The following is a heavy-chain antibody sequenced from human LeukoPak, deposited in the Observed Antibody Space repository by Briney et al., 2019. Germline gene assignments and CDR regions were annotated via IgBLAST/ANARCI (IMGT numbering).Heavy chain of an antibody. CDR3: ARVGCSSTSCYEAYWYFDL. Sequence: GGSLRLSCAASGFTFSSYGMHWVRQAPGKGLEWVAVIWYDGSNKYYADSVKGRFTISRDNSKNTLYLQMNSLRAEDTAVYYCARVGCSSTSCYEAYWYFDLRGRGTLVTVSS. CDR2: IWYDGSNK. CDR1: GFTFSSYG. V-gene: IGHV3-33*01. J-gene: IGHJ2*01. D-gene: IGHD2-2*01.